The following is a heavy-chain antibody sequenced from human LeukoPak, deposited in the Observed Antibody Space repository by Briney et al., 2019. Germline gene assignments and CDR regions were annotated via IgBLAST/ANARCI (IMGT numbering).Heavy chain of an antibody. D-gene: IGHD1-26*01. V-gene: IGHV4-59*01. J-gene: IGHJ4*02. CDR1: GGSISSYY. CDR3: ARDFDPYSGSYLDC. Sequence: SETLSLTCTVSGGSISSYYWSWIRQPPGKGLEWIGYIYYSGSTNYNPSLKSRVTISVDTSKNQFSLKLSSVTAADTAVYYCARDFDPYSGSYLDCWGQGTLVTVSS. CDR2: IYYSGST.